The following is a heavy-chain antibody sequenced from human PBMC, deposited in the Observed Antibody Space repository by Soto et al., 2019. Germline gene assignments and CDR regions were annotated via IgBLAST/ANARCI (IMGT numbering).Heavy chain of an antibody. Sequence: GSLRLSCAASGFTVSTNYMSWVRQAPGKGLEWVAAIWFDGSNKYYADSVKGRFTISKDNSKNTLFLQMNSLRAEDTAVYYCARERGPRVPDYWGQGTLVTVSS. CDR2: IWFDGSNK. V-gene: IGHV3-33*08. J-gene: IGHJ4*02. CDR3: ARERGPRVPDY. CDR1: GFTVSTNY. D-gene: IGHD2-2*01.